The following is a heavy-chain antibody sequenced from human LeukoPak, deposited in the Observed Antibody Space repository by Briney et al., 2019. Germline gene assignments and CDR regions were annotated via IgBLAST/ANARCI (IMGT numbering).Heavy chain of an antibody. V-gene: IGHV1-69*06. CDR2: IIPVFDTE. CDR1: EGIFNSSA. J-gene: IGHJ3*02. Sequence: SVKVSCKASEGIFNSSAISWVRQAPGQRLEWMGRIIPVFDTEEYAHKFQGRLTIVADMSTSTVFMDMSDLNSDDTAVYYCVRDKRWLVPEEGAFEMWGQGTMVTVSS. D-gene: IGHD6-19*01. CDR3: VRDKRWLVPEEGAFEM.